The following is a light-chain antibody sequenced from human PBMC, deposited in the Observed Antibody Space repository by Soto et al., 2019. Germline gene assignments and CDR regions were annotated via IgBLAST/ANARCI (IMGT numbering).Light chain of an antibody. J-gene: IGKJ1*01. Sequence: DIQMTQSPSSLSASAGDRVTLTCRASQSISTYLNWYQQKPGKAPDLLIYTASNLESGVPSRFSGSGSGTDFTLTISSLQPDDFATYYCQQCETFSGTFGPGTKVDIK. V-gene: IGKV1-39*01. CDR1: QSISTY. CDR2: TAS. CDR3: QQCETFSGT.